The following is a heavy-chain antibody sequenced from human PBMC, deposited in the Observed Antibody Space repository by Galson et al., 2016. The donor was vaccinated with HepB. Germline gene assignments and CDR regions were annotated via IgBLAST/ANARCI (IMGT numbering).Heavy chain of an antibody. CDR2: INPNTGDT. J-gene: IGHJ4*02. Sequence: SCKASGYTFTGYYMHWVRQAPGQGLEWMGWINPNTGDTNYAQKFQGWVTMTRDTSIRTAYMELSRLRSDDTAVYYCAREITLVRGVTDPAFDYWGQGTLVTVSS. CDR1: GYTFTGYY. D-gene: IGHD3-10*01. CDR3: AREITLVRGVTDPAFDY. V-gene: IGHV1-2*04.